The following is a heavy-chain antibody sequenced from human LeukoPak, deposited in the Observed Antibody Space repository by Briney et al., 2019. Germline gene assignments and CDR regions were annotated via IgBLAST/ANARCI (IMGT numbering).Heavy chain of an antibody. D-gene: IGHD6-13*01. CDR3: ARVVSSWYEYYFDY. CDR1: GGSISSSSYY. V-gene: IGHV4-39*07. Sequence: SETLSLTCTVSGGSISSSSYYWGWIRQPPGKGLEWIGSIYYSGSTYYNPSLKSRVTISVDTSKNQFSLKLSSVTAADTAVYYCARVVSSWYEYYFDYWGQGTLVTVSS. J-gene: IGHJ4*02. CDR2: IYYSGST.